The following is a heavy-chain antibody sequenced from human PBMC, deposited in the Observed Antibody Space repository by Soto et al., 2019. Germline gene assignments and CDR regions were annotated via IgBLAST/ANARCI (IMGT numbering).Heavy chain of an antibody. CDR1: GGSSRSHY. CDR2: IYYSGST. CDR3: ARQSEAIYGMDV. V-gene: IGHV4-59*11. J-gene: IGHJ6*02. Sequence: ESLSLTGTDYGGSSRSHYWSWMRQPPGKGLEWIGYIYYSGSTNYNPSLKSRVTISVDTSKNQFSLKLSSVTAADTAVYYCARQSEAIYGMDVWGQGTTVTVSS. D-gene: IGHD2-2*01.